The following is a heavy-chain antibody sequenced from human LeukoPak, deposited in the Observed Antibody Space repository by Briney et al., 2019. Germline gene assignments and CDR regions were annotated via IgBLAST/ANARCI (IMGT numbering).Heavy chain of an antibody. CDR3: AREKDSLARHWYFDL. D-gene: IGHD6-6*01. CDR1: GYTFTGYY. V-gene: IGHV1-2*02. J-gene: IGHJ2*01. CDR2: INPNSGGT. Sequence: GASVKVSCKASGYTFTGYYMHWVRQAPGQGLEWMGWINPNSGGTNYAQKFQGRVTMTRDTSISTAYMELSRLRSDDTAVYYCAREKDSLARHWYFDLWGRGTLVTVSS.